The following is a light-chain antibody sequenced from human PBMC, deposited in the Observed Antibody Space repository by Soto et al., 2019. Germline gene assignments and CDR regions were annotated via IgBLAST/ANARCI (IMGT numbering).Light chain of an antibody. CDR3: QQYYSYRT. Sequence: AIRMTQSPSSLSASTGDRVTITCRASQGISSYLAWYQQKPGKAPKLLIYAASTLQSGVPSRFSGSGSGTDFTLTISCLQSEYFATYYCQQYYSYRTFGQGTKVEIK. J-gene: IGKJ1*01. CDR1: QGISSY. V-gene: IGKV1-8*01. CDR2: AAS.